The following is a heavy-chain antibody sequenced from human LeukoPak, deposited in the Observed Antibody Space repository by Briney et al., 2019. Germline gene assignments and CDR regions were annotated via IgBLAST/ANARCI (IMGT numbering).Heavy chain of an antibody. V-gene: IGHV3-33*01. D-gene: IGHD3/OR15-3a*01. CDR2: IWNDAATK. CDR1: GFAFSVCG. Sequence: GGSLRLSCAASGFAFSVCGMHWVRQAPGKGLEWLGVIWNDAATKHYADSVKGRFAISRDNSKDTVYLHMSSLRAEDTAVYYCTRDRTYYSDYWGQGTLVTVSS. CDR3: TRDRTYYSDY. J-gene: IGHJ4*02.